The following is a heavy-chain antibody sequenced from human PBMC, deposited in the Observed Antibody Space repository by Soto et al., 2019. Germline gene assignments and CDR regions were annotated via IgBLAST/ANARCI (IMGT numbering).Heavy chain of an antibody. J-gene: IGHJ5*02. CDR2: ISGSGGST. D-gene: IGHD2-2*01. CDR1: GFTFSSYA. V-gene: IGHV3-23*01. CDR3: AKDQVVVPAAIGGWFYP. Sequence: EVQLLESGGGLVQPGGSLRLSCAASGFTFSSYAMSWVRQAPGKGLEWVSAISGSGGSTYYADSVKGRFTISRDNSKNTLYMQMNSLRAEDTAVYYCAKDQVVVPAAIGGWFYPWGQGTLVTLSS.